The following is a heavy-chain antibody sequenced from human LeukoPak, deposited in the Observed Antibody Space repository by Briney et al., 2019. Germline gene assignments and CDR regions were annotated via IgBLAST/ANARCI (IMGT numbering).Heavy chain of an antibody. J-gene: IGHJ4*02. V-gene: IGHV3-23*01. Sequence: GGSLRLSCAASGFTFSSYDVSWVRQAPGKGLEWVSAISGSGDRTHYADSVKGRFTISRDNSKNTLYLQINSLRTEDTAVYYCAKPSSGNYPPTGYWGQGTLVTVSS. CDR3: AKPSSGNYPPTGY. CDR2: ISGSGDRT. CDR1: GFTFSSYD. D-gene: IGHD1-26*01.